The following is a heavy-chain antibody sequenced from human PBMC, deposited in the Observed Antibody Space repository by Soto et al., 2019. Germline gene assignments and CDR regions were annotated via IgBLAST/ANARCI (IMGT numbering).Heavy chain of an antibody. CDR2: INPNSGGT. CDR3: AREYYDILHYYYYGMDV. J-gene: IGHJ6*02. D-gene: IGHD3-9*01. Sequence: ASVKVSCKASGYTFTGYYMHWVRQAPGQGLEWMGWINPNSGGTNYAQKFQGWVTMTRDTSISTAYMELSRLRSDDTAVYYCAREYYDILHYYYYGMDVWGQGTTVTVSS. CDR1: GYTFTGYY. V-gene: IGHV1-2*04.